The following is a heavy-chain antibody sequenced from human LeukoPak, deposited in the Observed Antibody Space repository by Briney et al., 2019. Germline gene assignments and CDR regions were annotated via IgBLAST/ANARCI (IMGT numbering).Heavy chain of an antibody. CDR2: INHSGST. J-gene: IGHJ6*02. V-gene: IGHV4-34*01. CDR1: GGSFSGYY. Sequence: PSETLSLTCAVYGGSFSGYYWSWIRQPPGKGLEWIGEINHSGSTIYNPSLKSRVTISVDTSKNQFSLKLSSVTAADTAVYYCARVAVTTIYYYYYGMDVWGQGTTVTVSS. D-gene: IGHD4-17*01. CDR3: ARVAVTTIYYYYYGMDV.